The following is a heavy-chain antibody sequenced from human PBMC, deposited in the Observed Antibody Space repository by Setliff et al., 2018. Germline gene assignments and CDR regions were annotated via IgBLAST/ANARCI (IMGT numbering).Heavy chain of an antibody. J-gene: IGHJ4*02. CDR2: ISVYNGKT. CDR3: ATEKFPGDWGDY. V-gene: IGHV1-18*01. Sequence: ASVKVSCKASGYTFTSCGFSWVRQAPGQGLEWMGWISVYNGKTKYAQKFQGRVTMTTDTSTRTAYMEVTSLRSDDTAVYYCATEKFPGDWGDYWGQGTLVTVS. D-gene: IGHD2-21*01. CDR1: GYTFTSCG.